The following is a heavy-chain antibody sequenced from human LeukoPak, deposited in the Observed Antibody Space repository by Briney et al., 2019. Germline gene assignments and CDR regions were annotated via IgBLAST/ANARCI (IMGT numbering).Heavy chain of an antibody. V-gene: IGHV3-21*01. CDR1: GFTFSSYS. J-gene: IGHJ4*02. D-gene: IGHD3-22*01. Sequence: GGSLRLSCAASGFTFSSYSMNWVRQAPGKGLEWVSSISSSSSYIYYADSVKCRFTISRDNAKNSLYLQMNSPRAEHTAVYYCARRDSSHYYPFDYWGQGALVTVSS. CDR2: ISSSSSYI. CDR3: ARRDSSHYYPFDY.